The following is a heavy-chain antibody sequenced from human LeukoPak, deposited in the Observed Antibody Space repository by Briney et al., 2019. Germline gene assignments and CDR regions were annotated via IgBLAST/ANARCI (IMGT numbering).Heavy chain of an antibody. CDR3: ARDGPQLWSYYYGMDV. V-gene: IGHV1-69*13. Sequence: EASVKVSCKASGGTFSSYAISWVRQVPGQGLEWMGGIIPIFGTANYAQKFQGRVTITADETTSTAYMGLSSLRSEDTAVYYCARDGPQLWSYYYGMDVWGQGTTVTVSS. J-gene: IGHJ6*02. CDR2: IIPIFGTA. CDR1: GGTFSSYA. D-gene: IGHD5-18*01.